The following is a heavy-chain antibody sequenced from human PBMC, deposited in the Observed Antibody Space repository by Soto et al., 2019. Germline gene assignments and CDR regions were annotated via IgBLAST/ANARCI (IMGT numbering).Heavy chain of an antibody. Sequence: SETLSLTCAVSGGSIISSNWGSWVRQPPGKGLEWIGEIYHSGSTNYNPSLKSRVTISVDKSKNQFSLKLSSVTAADTAVYYCAREVDYYYGMDVWGQGTTVTVSS. J-gene: IGHJ6*02. CDR3: AREVDYYYGMDV. D-gene: IGHD1-26*01. CDR1: GGSIISSNW. V-gene: IGHV4-4*02. CDR2: IYHSGST.